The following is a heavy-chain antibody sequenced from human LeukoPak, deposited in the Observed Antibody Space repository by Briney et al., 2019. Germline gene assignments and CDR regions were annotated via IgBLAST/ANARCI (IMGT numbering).Heavy chain of an antibody. V-gene: IGHV3-53*01. CDR3: ARDLGDAFDI. J-gene: IGHJ3*02. CDR2: IYSGGST. Sequence: GGSLRLSCAPSGFSVSRNYMSWVPHAPEKGLECVSDIYSGGSTYYADSVKGRFTISRDNSKNTLYLQMNSLRAEDMAVYYCARDLGDAFDIWGQGTMVTVSS. CDR1: GFSVSRNY.